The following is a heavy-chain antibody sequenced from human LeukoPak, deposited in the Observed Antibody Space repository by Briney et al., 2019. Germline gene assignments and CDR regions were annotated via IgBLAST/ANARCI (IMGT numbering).Heavy chain of an antibody. D-gene: IGHD6-13*01. V-gene: IGHV3-30*18. CDR3: AKTGSSSWYWDYYYGMDV. J-gene: IGHJ6*02. CDR2: ISYDGSNK. Sequence: PGESLRLSCAASGFTFSSYGMHWVRQAPGKGLEWVAVISYDGSNKYYADSVKGRFTISRDNSKNTLYLQMNSLRAEDTAVYYCAKTGSSSWYWDYYYGMDVWGQGTTVTVSS. CDR1: GFTFSSYG.